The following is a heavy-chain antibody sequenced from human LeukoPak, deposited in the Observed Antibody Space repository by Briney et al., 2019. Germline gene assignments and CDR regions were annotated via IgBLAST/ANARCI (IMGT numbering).Heavy chain of an antibody. Sequence: SVKVSCKASGGTFSSYAISWVRQAPGQGLEWMGGIIPIFGTANYAQKFQGRVTITADESTSTAYMELNSLRAEDTAVYYCARSQDGSGSYFYYFYIDVWGKGTTV. CDR1: GGTFSSYA. D-gene: IGHD3-10*01. J-gene: IGHJ6*03. V-gene: IGHV1-69*01. CDR3: ARSQDGSGSYFYYFYIDV. CDR2: IIPIFGTA.